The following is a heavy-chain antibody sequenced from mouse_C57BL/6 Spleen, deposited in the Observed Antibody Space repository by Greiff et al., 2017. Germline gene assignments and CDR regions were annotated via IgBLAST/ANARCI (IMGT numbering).Heavy chain of an antibody. Sequence: QVQLQQSGAELVMPGASVKLSCKASGYTFTSYWMRWVKQRPGQGLEWIGEIDPSDSYTNYNQKFKGKSTLTLDKSSSTAYMHLSGLTSEDSAVYYCSLYYSNSLGSYWGQATLVTVSA. V-gene: IGHV1-69*01. J-gene: IGHJ3*01. CDR1: GYTFTSYW. CDR2: IDPSDSYT. CDR3: SLYYSNSLGSY. D-gene: IGHD2-5*01.